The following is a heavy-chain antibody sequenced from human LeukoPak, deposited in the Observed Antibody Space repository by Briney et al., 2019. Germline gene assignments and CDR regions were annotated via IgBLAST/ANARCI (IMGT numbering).Heavy chain of an antibody. CDR3: ATRYASGPIADY. CDR2: ITWDGGTI. V-gene: IGHV3-9*01. J-gene: IGHJ4*02. D-gene: IGHD3-10*01. CDR1: GFSFDDFA. Sequence: GGSLRLSCAASGFSFDDFAMHWVRQAPGKGLEWVSGITWDGGTIDYADSVKGRFTISRDNAKNSLYLQMNSLRAEDTALYYCATRYASGPIADYWGQGTLVTVSS.